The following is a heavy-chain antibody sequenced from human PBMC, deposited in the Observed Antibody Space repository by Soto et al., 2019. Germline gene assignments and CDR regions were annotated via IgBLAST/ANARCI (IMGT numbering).Heavy chain of an antibody. V-gene: IGHV3-48*02. CDR1: GFTFSSYS. CDR3: ATSTIYNLYYFDY. D-gene: IGHD1-1*01. Sequence: EVQLVESGGGLVQPGGSLRLSCAASGFTFSSYSMNWVRQAPGKGLEWVSYISSSSTIYYADSVKGRFTISRDNAKNSLYLQMNSLRDEDTAVYYCATSTIYNLYYFDYWGQGTLVTVSS. J-gene: IGHJ4*02. CDR2: ISSSSTI.